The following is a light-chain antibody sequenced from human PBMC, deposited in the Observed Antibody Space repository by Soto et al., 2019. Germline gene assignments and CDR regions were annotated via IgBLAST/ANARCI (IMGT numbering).Light chain of an antibody. CDR1: SSDVGNYIF. J-gene: IGLJ1*01. Sequence: QSALTQPASVSGSPGQSITISCTGTSSDVGNYIFVSWYRQHPGKAPKLMIYDINNRPSVVSNRFSGSKSGNTASLTISGLQAEDEADYYGVSYTTRASYVFGTGTKLTVL. CDR3: VSYTTRASYV. V-gene: IGLV2-14*01. CDR2: DIN.